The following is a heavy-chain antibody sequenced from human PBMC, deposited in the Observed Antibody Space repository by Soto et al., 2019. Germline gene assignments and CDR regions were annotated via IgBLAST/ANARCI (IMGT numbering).Heavy chain of an antibody. D-gene: IGHD1-1*01. V-gene: IGHV4-34*01. J-gene: IGHJ5*02. CDR2: INHSGST. CDR3: ARGAGTNWFDP. CDR1: GGSFSGYY. Sequence: QVQLQQWGAGLLKPSETLSLTCAVYGGSFSGYYWSWIRQPPGKGLEWIGEINHSGSTNYNPSLKRXXTXTXXTSKNQFSLKLSAVTAADTAVYYCARGAGTNWFDPWGQGTLVTVSS.